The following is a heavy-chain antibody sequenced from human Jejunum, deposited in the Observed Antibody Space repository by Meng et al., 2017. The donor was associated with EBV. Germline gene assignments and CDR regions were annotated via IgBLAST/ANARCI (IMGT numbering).Heavy chain of an antibody. Sequence: QLQLQESGPGLVQPSQCLSLSRVISGDSVSSDKTAWNWIRQSPSRGLEWLGRTYRRSRWYYDYALSVKSRINISPDTSKNQVSLQLNSVTDEDTGIYYCATSRIAKFDRWGQGTLVTVSS. CDR2: TYRRSRWYY. CDR1: GDSVSSDKTA. CDR3: ATSRIAKFDR. J-gene: IGHJ5*02. V-gene: IGHV6-1*01.